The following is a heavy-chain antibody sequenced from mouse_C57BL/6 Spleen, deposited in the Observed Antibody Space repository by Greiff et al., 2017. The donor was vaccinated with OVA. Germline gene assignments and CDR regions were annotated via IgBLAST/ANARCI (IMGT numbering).Heavy chain of an antibody. CDR2: IDPNSGGT. Sequence: QVHVKQPGAELVKPGASVKLSCKASGYTFTSYWMHWVKQRPGRGLEWIGRIDPNSGGTKYNEKFKSKATLTVDKPSSTAYMQLSSLTSEDSAVYYCARRGYYGNYGSYAMDYWGQGTSVTVSS. J-gene: IGHJ4*01. CDR1: GYTFTSYW. D-gene: IGHD2-1*01. CDR3: ARRGYYGNYGSYAMDY. V-gene: IGHV1-72*01.